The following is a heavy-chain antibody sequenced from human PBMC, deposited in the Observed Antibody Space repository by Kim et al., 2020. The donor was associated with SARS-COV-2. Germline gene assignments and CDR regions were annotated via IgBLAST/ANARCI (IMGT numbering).Heavy chain of an antibody. CDR2: ISWNSGSI. V-gene: IGHV3-9*01. Sequence: GGSLRLSCAASGFTFDDYAMHWVRQAPGKGLEWVSGISWNSGSIGYADSVKGRFTISRDNAKNSLYLQMNSLRAEDTALYYCATIRPAQDYYYGMDVWGQGTTVTVSS. J-gene: IGHJ6*02. CDR3: ATIRPAQDYYYGMDV. CDR1: GFTFDDYA. D-gene: IGHD4-17*01.